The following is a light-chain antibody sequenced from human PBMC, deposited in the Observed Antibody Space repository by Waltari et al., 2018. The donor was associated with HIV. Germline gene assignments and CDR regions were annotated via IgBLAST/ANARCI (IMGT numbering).Light chain of an antibody. Sequence: QSALTQPASVSGSPGQSITISCTGTSSDVGGYNYVSWYQQPPGKAPKLLIYDVTKRPSGVSNRLSGSKSGNTASLTISGLQAEDEAAYYCCSYAGSSTVIFGG. CDR3: CSYAGSSTVI. CDR2: DVT. CDR1: SSDVGGYNY. V-gene: IGLV2-23*02. J-gene: IGLJ2*01.